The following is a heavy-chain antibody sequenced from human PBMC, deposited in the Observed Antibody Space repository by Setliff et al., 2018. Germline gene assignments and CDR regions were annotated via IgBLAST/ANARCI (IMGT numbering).Heavy chain of an antibody. J-gene: IGHJ5*02. CDR2: IYDSGSI. CDR3: AAVGIATGGGWFDP. D-gene: IGHD2-21*01. CDR1: GGSISSYY. V-gene: IGHV4-59*01. Sequence: LSLTCTVSGGSISSYYWTWIRQSPGKGLEWIGNIYDSGSINYNPSLKSRVTISIDMSTNQFSLKLTSATAADTAIYFCAAVGIATGGGWFDPWGQGTLVTVSS.